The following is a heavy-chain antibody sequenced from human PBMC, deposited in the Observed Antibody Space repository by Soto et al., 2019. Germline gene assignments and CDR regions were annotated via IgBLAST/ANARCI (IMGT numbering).Heavy chain of an antibody. CDR1: GGSISSSSYY. V-gene: IGHV4-39*01. CDR2: IYYSGST. Sequence: LSLTCTVSGGSISSSSYYWGWIRQPPGKGLEWIGSIYYSGSTYYNPSLKSRVTISVDTSKNQFSLKLSSVTAADTAVYYCARREYSSSPDYWGQGTLVTVSS. J-gene: IGHJ4*02. D-gene: IGHD6-6*01. CDR3: ARREYSSSPDY.